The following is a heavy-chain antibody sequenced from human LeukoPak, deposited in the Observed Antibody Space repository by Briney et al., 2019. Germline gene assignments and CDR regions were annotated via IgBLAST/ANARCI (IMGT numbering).Heavy chain of an antibody. D-gene: IGHD5-18*01. V-gene: IGHV4-34*01. Sequence: SETLSLTCAVYGGSFSGYYWSWIRQPPGKGLEWIGEINHSGSTNYNPSLKSRVTISVDTSKNQFSLKLSSVAAADTAVYYCARGRSYGYSFDYWGQGTLVTVSS. CDR3: ARGRSYGYSFDY. CDR2: INHSGST. J-gene: IGHJ4*02. CDR1: GGSFSGYY.